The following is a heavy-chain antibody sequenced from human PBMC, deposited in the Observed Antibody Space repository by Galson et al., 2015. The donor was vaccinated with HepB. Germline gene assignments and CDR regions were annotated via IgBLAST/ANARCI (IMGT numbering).Heavy chain of an antibody. J-gene: IGHJ6*02. CDR3: ARGYYGSGRPPIYDYYYYSMDV. CDR1: GYTFTNYG. D-gene: IGHD3-10*01. CDR2: ISGYNGNT. Sequence: SVKVSCKASGYTFTNYGISWVRRAPGQGLEWMGWISGYNGNTNYAQKVQGRVTMTTDTSASTAYMELRSLRSDDTAVYYCARGYYGSGRPPIYDYYYYSMDVWGQGPTAPVPS. V-gene: IGHV1-18*01.